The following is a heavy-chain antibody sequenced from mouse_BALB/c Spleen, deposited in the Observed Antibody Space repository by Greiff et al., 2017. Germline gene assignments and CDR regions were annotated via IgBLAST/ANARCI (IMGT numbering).Heavy chain of an antibody. CDR3: ARLEDYGNFYFDY. CDR1: GDSITSGY. CDR2: ISYSGST. V-gene: IGHV3-8*02. J-gene: IGHJ2*01. D-gene: IGHD2-1*01. Sequence: EVQVVESGPSLVKPSQTLSLTCSVTGDSITSGYWNWIRKFPGNKLEYMGYISYSGSTYYNPSLKSRISITRDTSKNQYYLQLNSVTTEDTATYYCARLEDYGNFYFDYWGQGTTLTVSS.